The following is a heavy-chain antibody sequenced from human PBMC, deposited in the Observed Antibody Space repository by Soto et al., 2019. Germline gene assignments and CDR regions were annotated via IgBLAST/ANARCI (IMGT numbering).Heavy chain of an antibody. CDR1: GQSFSGHS. CDR3: ARGSGIVALPGELEDVKYDY. CDR2: INESGST. V-gene: IGHV4-34*01. D-gene: IGHD1-1*01. J-gene: IGHJ4*02. Sequence: QVQLQPWGAGLVKPSETLSLSCAVYGQSFSGHSWAWIRQPPGKGLEWIGAINESGSTYYNPSLKSRVTISTYTSRNQFSLRLSSVSAAATAAYFCARGSGIVALPGELEDVKYDYWGQGTLVNVSS.